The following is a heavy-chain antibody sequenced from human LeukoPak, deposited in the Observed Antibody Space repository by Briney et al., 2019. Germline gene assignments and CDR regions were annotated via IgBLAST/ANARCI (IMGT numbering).Heavy chain of an antibody. J-gene: IGHJ6*03. D-gene: IGHD6-19*01. Sequence: GGSLRLSCAASGFTFSSYWMSWVRQAPGKGLEWVANIKQDGSEKYYVDSVKGRFTISRDNAKNSLYLQMNSLRAEDTAVYYCARHSSGWYYYYYYMDVWGKGTTVTLSS. CDR3: ARHSSGWYYYYYYMDV. V-gene: IGHV3-7*01. CDR1: GFTFSSYW. CDR2: IKQDGSEK.